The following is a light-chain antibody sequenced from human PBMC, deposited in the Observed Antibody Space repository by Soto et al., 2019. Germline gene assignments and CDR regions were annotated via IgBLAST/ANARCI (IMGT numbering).Light chain of an antibody. V-gene: IGKV3-11*01. CDR3: QQRHMWPIT. Sequence: EIVLTXSPATRSLSPGERATLSCRASQSFRGLLAWYQQKPGQAPRLLIYDAYNRATGIPPRFSGSGSGTDFTLTISSLEPEDSAVYYCQQRHMWPITFGQGTRLEI. CDR2: DAY. J-gene: IGKJ5*01. CDR1: QSFRGL.